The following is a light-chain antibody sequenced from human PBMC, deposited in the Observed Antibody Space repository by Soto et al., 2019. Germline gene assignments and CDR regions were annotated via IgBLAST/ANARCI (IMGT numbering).Light chain of an antibody. CDR2: GVS. V-gene: IGLV2-14*03. J-gene: IGLJ2*01. Sequence: QSALTQPASVSGSPGQSITISCTGTSSDVGSYNYVSWYQQHPGKAPKLMIYGVSNRPSGVSFRFSGFKSGNTASLTISGPQAEDEADYYCTSYTGSSTHVVFGGGTKVTVL. CDR3: TSYTGSSTHVV. CDR1: SSDVGSYNY.